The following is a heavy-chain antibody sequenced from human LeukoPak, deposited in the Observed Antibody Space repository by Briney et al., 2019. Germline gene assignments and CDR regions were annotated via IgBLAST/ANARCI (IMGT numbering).Heavy chain of an antibody. V-gene: IGHV1-2*02. Sequence: GASVKVSCKASGYTFTGYYMHWVRQAPGQGPEWMGWINPNSGGTNYAQKFQGRVTMTRDTSISTAYMELSRLRSDDTAVYYCARGDSGSYYVFDYWGQGTLVTVSS. CDR1: GYTFTGYY. CDR2: INPNSGGT. D-gene: IGHD1-26*01. CDR3: ARGDSGSYYVFDY. J-gene: IGHJ4*02.